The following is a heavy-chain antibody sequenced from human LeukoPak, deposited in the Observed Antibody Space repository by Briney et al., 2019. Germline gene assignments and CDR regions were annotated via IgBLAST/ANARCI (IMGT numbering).Heavy chain of an antibody. CDR2: IRWKSGSI. J-gene: IGHJ4*02. Sequence: PGGSLRLSCAASGFSFDDYAINWVRQAPGKGLEWVSGIRWKSGSIAYADSVKGRFTISRDNSKNSLYLQMNSLRAEDTAVYYCAKESSGGWYFDYWGQGTLVTVSS. V-gene: IGHV3-9*01. D-gene: IGHD6-19*01. CDR1: GFSFDDYA. CDR3: AKESSGGWYFDY.